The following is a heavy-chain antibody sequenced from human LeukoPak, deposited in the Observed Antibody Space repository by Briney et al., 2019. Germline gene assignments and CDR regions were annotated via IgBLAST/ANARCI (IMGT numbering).Heavy chain of an antibody. Sequence: GGSLRLSCAASGFTVSSNYMSWVRQAPGKGLEWVSVIYSGGSTYYADSVKGRFTISRDNSKNTLYLQMNSLRAEDTAVYYCARRGGTTGTDYYYGMDVWGQGTTVTVSS. J-gene: IGHJ6*02. V-gene: IGHV3-66*04. CDR3: ARRGGTTGTDYYYGMDV. D-gene: IGHD1-1*01. CDR2: IYSGGST. CDR1: GFTVSSNY.